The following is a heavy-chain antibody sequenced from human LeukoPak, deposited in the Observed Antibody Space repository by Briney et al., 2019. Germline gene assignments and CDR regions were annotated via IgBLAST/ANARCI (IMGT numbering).Heavy chain of an antibody. CDR3: ARVGRGGYTKDY. J-gene: IGHJ4*02. CDR2: ISSSSTI. V-gene: IGHV3-48*04. Sequence: GGSLRLSCAASGFAFSTYSIDWVRQAPGKGLEWLSYISSSSTIYYADSVKGRFTVSRDNAENLVYLQMNSLGAEDTAVYYCARVGRGGYTKDYWGQGTLVTVAS. CDR1: GFAFSTYS. D-gene: IGHD5-24*01.